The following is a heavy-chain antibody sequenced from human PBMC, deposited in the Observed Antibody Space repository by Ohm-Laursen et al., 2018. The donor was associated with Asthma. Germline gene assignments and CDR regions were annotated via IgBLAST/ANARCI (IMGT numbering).Heavy chain of an antibody. CDR3: ARAGDCGGDCYTVMEGFDY. J-gene: IGHJ4*02. CDR1: GGSISSGGYY. CDR2: IYYSGST. V-gene: IGHV4-31*03. Sequence: SQTLSLTCTVSGGSISSGGYYWSWIRQHPGKGLEWIGYIYYSGSTYYNPSLKSRVTISVDTSKNQFSLKLSSVTAADTAVYYCARAGDCGGDCYTVMEGFDYWGQGTLVTVSS. D-gene: IGHD2-21*01.